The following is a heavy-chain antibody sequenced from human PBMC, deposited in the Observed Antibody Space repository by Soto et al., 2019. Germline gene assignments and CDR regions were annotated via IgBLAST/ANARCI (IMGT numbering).Heavy chain of an antibody. D-gene: IGHD3-16*02. CDR1: GGTFSSYA. CDR3: ARATRYILKRSRDDYFDY. CDR2: LIPIFGTA. Sequence: GASVKVSCKASGGTFSSYAISWVRQALGQGLEWMGGLIPIFGTANYAQKFQGRVTITADESTSTAYMELSSLRPKDTAVYYCARATRYILKRSRDDYFDYWGQGSLVTVSS. J-gene: IGHJ4*02. V-gene: IGHV1-69*13.